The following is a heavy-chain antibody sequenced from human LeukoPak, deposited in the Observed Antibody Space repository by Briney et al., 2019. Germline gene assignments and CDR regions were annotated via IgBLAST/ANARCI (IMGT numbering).Heavy chain of an antibody. CDR2: IYYSGST. CDR1: GGSISSHY. J-gene: IGHJ4*02. Sequence: SETLSLTCTVSGGSISSHYWSWIRPPPGKGLEWIGYIYYSGSTNYNPSLKSRVTISVDTSKNQFSLKLSSVTAADTAVYYCARVGDRLIRRYYFDYWGQGTLVTVSS. CDR3: ARVGDRLIRRYYFDY. D-gene: IGHD3/OR15-3a*01. V-gene: IGHV4-59*11.